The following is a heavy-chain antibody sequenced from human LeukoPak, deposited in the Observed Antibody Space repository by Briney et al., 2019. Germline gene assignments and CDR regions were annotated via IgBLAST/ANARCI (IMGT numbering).Heavy chain of an antibody. CDR1: GFTFSSYW. Sequence: PGGSLRLSCAASGFTFSSYWMSWVRQAPGKGLEWVANIKQDGSEKYYVDSVKGRFTISRDNAKNSLYLQMNSLRAEDTAVYYCAREYLEGLYYFDYWGQGTLVTVSS. V-gene: IGHV3-7*01. J-gene: IGHJ4*02. CDR2: IKQDGSEK. D-gene: IGHD2-15*01. CDR3: AREYLEGLYYFDY.